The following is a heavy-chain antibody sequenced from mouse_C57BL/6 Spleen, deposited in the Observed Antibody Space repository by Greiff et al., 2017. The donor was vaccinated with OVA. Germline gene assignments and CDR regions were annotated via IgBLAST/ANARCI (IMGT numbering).Heavy chain of an antibody. V-gene: IGHV5-17*01. CDR3: ARDGSSTWCAY. CDR1: GFTFSDYG. CDR2: ISSGSSTI. D-gene: IGHD1-1*01. Sequence: EVQLVESGGGLVKPGGSLKLSCAASGFTFSDYGMHWVRQAPEKGLEWVAYISSGSSTIYYADTVKGRFTISRDNAKNTLFLQMTSLRSEDTAMYYCARDGSSTWCAYWGQGTLVTVSA. J-gene: IGHJ3*01.